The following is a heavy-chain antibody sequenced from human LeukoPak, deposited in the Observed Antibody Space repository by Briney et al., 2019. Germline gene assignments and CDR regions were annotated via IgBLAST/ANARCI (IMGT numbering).Heavy chain of an antibody. CDR2: TYYRSKWYN. CDR3: AREDLGAVYFDF. CDR1: GDSVSTNNVA. D-gene: IGHD3-16*01. V-gene: IGHV6-1*01. J-gene: IGHJ4*02. Sequence: SQTLSLTCAISGDSVSTNNVAWNWIRQSPSRGLEWLGRTYYRSKWYNDYAVSVKSRITINPDTSKNQFSLQLNSVTPDDTAMYYCAREDLGAVYFDFWGQGNLVTVSS.